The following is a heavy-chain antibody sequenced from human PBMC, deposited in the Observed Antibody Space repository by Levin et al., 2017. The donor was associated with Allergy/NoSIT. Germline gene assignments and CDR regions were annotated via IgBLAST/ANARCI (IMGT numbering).Heavy chain of an antibody. J-gene: IGHJ3*02. CDR3: ATDHAVQLERGPLRAFDI. Sequence: ASVKVSCKVSGYTLTELSMHWVRQAPGKGLEWMGGFDPEDGETIYAQKFQGRVTMTEDTSTDTAYMELSSLRSEDTAVYYCATDHAVQLERGPLRAFDIWGQGTMVTVSS. CDR1: GYTLTELS. V-gene: IGHV1-24*01. CDR2: FDPEDGET. D-gene: IGHD1-1*01.